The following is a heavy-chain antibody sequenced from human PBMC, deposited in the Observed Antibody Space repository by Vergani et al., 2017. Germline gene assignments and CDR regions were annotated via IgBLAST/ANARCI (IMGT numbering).Heavy chain of an antibody. CDR1: GFTFSSYA. CDR3: ARTGGPGYYFDY. J-gene: IGHJ4*02. V-gene: IGHV3-23*01. D-gene: IGHD1-1*01. CDR2: ISGSGGST. Sequence: EVQLLESGGGLVQPGGSLRLSCAASGFTFSSYAMSWVRQAPGKGLEWVSAISGSGGSTYYADSVKGRFTISRDNSKNTLYLQMNSLRAEDTAVYYCARTGGPGYYFDYWGQGTLVTVSS.